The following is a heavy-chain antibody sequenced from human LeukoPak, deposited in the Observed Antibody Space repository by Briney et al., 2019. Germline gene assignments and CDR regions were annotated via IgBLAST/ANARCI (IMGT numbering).Heavy chain of an antibody. Sequence: GGSLRLSCAASGFIFSSYAMSWVRLAPGKGLEWVSSVTASAFTTFYADSVKGRFTISRDNSKNTLYLQINSLRAEDTAVYYCAKFRTGPTLGELDYWGRGTLVTVSA. D-gene: IGHD3-16*01. CDR3: AKFRTGPTLGELDY. CDR2: VTASAFTT. J-gene: IGHJ4*02. V-gene: IGHV3-23*01. CDR1: GFIFSSYA.